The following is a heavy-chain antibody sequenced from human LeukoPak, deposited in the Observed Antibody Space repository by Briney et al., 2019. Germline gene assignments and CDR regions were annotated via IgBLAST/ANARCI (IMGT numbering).Heavy chain of an antibody. CDR3: ARTVGDDYYYYYGMDV. D-gene: IGHD2-21*01. Sequence: ASVKVSCKASGGTFSSYAISWVRQAPGPGLEWMGGVIPIFGTANYAQKFQGRVTITADESTSTAYMELSSLRFEDTAVYYCARTVGDDYYYYYGMDVWGKGTTVTVSS. CDR2: VIPIFGTA. J-gene: IGHJ6*04. V-gene: IGHV1-69*13. CDR1: GGTFSSYA.